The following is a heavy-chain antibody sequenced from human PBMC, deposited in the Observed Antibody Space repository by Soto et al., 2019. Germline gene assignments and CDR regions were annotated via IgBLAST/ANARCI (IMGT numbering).Heavy chain of an antibody. CDR1: GGSFSGYY. D-gene: IGHD6-19*01. CDR2: INHSGST. Sequence: SLTCAVYGGSFSGYYWSWIRQPPGKGLEWIGEINHSGSTNYNPSLKSRVTISVDTSKNQFSLKLSSVTAADTAVYYCARAVAGTFYYYGMDVWGQGTTVTVSS. CDR3: ARAVAGTFYYYGMDV. J-gene: IGHJ6*02. V-gene: IGHV4-34*01.